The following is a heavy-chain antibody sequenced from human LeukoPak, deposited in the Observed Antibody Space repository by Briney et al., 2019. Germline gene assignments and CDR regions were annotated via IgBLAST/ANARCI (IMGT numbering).Heavy chain of an antibody. J-gene: IGHJ4*02. CDR1: GGSISSYY. Sequence: PSETLSLTCTVSGGSISSYYWSWIRQPPGRGLEWIGYIFYSGSTNYNPSLKSRVTISVDTSKKQFSLKLSSVTAADTAVYYCARAMVAGTLDYWGQGSLVTVSS. CDR3: ARAMVAGTLDY. CDR2: IFYSGST. D-gene: IGHD2-15*01. V-gene: IGHV4-59*01.